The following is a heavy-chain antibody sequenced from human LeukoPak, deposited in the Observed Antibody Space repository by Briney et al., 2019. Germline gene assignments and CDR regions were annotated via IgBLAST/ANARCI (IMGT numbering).Heavy chain of an antibody. V-gene: IGHV4-34*01. Sequence: PSETPSLTCAVYGGSFSGYYWSWIRQPPGKGLEWIGEINHSGSTNYNPSLKSRVTISADTSKNQFSLKLSSVTAADTAVYYCARDWVWGDVKDSGWYSAFDIWGQGTMVTVSS. CDR3: ARDWVWGDVKDSGWYSAFDI. CDR1: GGSFSGYY. CDR2: INHSGST. J-gene: IGHJ3*02. D-gene: IGHD6-19*01.